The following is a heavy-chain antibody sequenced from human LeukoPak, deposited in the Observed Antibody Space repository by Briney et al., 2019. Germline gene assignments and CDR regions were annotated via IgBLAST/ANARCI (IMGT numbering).Heavy chain of an antibody. CDR1: GGSFSGYY. CDR2: INHSGST. Sequence: SETLSLTCAVYGGSFSGYYWSWIRQPPGKGLEWIGEINHSGSTNYNPSLKSRVTISVDTSKNQFSLKLSSVTAADTAVYYCARDRRIAARRGFDYWGQGTLVTVSS. J-gene: IGHJ4*02. D-gene: IGHD6-6*01. CDR3: ARDRRIAARRGFDY. V-gene: IGHV4-34*01.